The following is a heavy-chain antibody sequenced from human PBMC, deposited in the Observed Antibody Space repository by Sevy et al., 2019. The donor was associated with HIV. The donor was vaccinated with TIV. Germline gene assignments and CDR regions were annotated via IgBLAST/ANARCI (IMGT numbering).Heavy chain of an antibody. D-gene: IGHD1-26*01. CDR2: INPNSGGT. Sequence: ASVKVSCKASGYTFTGYYIHWVRQAPGQGLEWMGWINPNSGGTNYSQKFQVWVTMTRDTSISTAYMELSSLRSDDTAVYYCARDDLLQGSAFDIWGQGTMVTVSS. J-gene: IGHJ3*02. V-gene: IGHV1-2*04. CDR1: GYTFTGYY. CDR3: ARDDLLQGSAFDI.